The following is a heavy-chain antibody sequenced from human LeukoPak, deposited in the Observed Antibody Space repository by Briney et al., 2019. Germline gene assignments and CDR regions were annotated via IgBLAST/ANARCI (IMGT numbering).Heavy chain of an antibody. V-gene: IGHV4-30-4*01. D-gene: IGHD3-22*01. J-gene: IGHJ4*02. Sequence: SETLSLTCTVSGGSISSGDHYWSWIRQPPGKGLEWFGYIYYSGSTYYNPSLKSRVTISVDTSKNQFSLKLSSVTAADTAVYYCARITYDYYDSSGYRSRVFDYWGQGTLVTVSS. CDR1: GGSISSGDHY. CDR3: ARITYDYYDSSGYRSRVFDY. CDR2: IYYSGST.